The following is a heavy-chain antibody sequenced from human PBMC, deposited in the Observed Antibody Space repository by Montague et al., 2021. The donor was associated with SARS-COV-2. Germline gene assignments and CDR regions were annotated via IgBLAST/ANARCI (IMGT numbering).Heavy chain of an antibody. Sequence: PALVKPTQTLTLTCTFSGFSLSTSGMCVSWIRQPPGKALEWLARIDWDDDKYYNTSLKTRLTISKDTSKNQVVLTMTNMDPVDTAMYYCARDYIAAAGIYYYYYGMDVWGQGTTVTVSS. J-gene: IGHJ6*02. V-gene: IGHV2-70*11. CDR1: GFSLSTSGMC. CDR2: IDWDDDK. CDR3: ARDYIAAAGIYYYYYGMDV. D-gene: IGHD6-13*01.